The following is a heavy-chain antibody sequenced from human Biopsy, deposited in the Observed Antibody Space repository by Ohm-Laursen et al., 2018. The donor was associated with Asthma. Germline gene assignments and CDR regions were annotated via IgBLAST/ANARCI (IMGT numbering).Heavy chain of an antibody. CDR3: ARTYYDFLTGQVNDAFAM. Sequence: SSVKVSCKASGYTFINYAIHWVRQAPGQRLEWMGWINAGNGNTKYSQKFQGRVTISRDTSASTAYMDLSSLRSEDTAVYYCARTYYDFLTGQVNDAFAMRGQGTMVTVSS. CDR1: GYTFINYA. D-gene: IGHD3-9*01. V-gene: IGHV1-3*01. J-gene: IGHJ3*02. CDR2: INAGNGNT.